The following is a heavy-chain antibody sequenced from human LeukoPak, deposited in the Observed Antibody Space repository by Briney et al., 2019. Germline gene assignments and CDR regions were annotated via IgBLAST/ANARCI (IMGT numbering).Heavy chain of an antibody. J-gene: IGHJ4*02. Sequence: PSETLSLTCTVSGGSISSYYWSWIRQPAGKGLEWIGRIYTSGSTNYNPSLKSRVTMSVDTSKNQFSLKLSSVTAADTAVYYCAGDPLRSGSPGSLDYWGQGTLVTVSS. V-gene: IGHV4-4*07. CDR3: AGDPLRSGSPGSLDY. CDR1: GGSISSYY. CDR2: IYTSGST. D-gene: IGHD1-26*01.